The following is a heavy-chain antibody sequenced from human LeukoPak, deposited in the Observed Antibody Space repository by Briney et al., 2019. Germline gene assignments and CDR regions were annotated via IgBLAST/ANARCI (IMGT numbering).Heavy chain of an antibody. J-gene: IGHJ4*02. V-gene: IGHV4-59*01. CDR1: GGSISSYY. CDR3: ARVGGWEPKLHGVTFDY. Sequence: SETLSLTCTVSGGSISSYYWSWIRQPPGKGLEWIGYIYYTGSTNYNPPLKSRVPLSADTSKNQFSLKLSSVTAADTAVYFCARVGGWEPKLHGVTFDYLGQGTLVTVSS. D-gene: IGHD1-26*01. CDR2: IYYTGST.